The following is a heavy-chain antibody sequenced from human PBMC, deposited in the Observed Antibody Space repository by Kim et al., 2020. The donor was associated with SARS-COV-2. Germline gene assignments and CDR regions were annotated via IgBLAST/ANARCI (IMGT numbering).Heavy chain of an antibody. CDR2: INPSGGST. CDR3: ARDLYSSGWYKDPPPYFDY. J-gene: IGHJ4*02. CDR1: GYTFTSYY. V-gene: IGHV1-46*01. Sequence: ASVKVSCKASGYTFTSYYMHWVRQAPGQGLEWMGIINPSGGSTSYAQKFQGRVTMTRDTSTSTVYMELSSLRSEDTAVYYCARDLYSSGWYKDPPPYFDYWGQGTLVTVSS. D-gene: IGHD6-19*01.